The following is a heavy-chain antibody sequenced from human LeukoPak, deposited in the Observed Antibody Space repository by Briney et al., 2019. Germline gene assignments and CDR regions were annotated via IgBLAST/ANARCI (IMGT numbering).Heavy chain of an antibody. CDR1: GGSISSGSYY. Sequence: SETLSLTCTVSGGSISSGSYYWSWIRQPAGKGLEWIGRIYTSGSTNYNPSLKSRVTISVDTSKNHFSLKLSSVTAADTAVYYCARAVDTAMVLDYWGQGTLVTVSS. J-gene: IGHJ4*02. V-gene: IGHV4-61*02. D-gene: IGHD5-18*01. CDR2: IYTSGST. CDR3: ARAVDTAMVLDY.